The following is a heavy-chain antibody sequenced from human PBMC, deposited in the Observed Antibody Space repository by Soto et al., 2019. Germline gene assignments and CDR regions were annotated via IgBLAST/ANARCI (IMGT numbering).Heavy chain of an antibody. J-gene: IGHJ5*01. D-gene: IGHD1-26*01. V-gene: IGHV3-74*01. CDR2: ISSDGSST. CDR1: GFTFSSFW. Sequence: EVQLVESGGGLAQPGGSLRLSCEASGFTFSSFWMHWVRQAPGKGLVWVSRISSDGSSTSYADSVKGRFTISRDNAKNTLYLQMNSLRAEDTAVYYCAQRQSGWYVSWGQGTLVTVSS. CDR3: AQRQSGWYVS.